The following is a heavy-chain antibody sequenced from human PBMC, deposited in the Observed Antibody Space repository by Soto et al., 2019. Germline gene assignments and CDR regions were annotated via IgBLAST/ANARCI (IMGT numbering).Heavy chain of an antibody. CDR1: GCSISSSSYY. D-gene: IGHD3-16*01. Sequence: PSETLSLTCTVPGCSISSSSYYWGWIRQPPGKGLEWIGSIYYSGSTYYNPSLKSRVTISVDTSKNQFSLKLSSVTAADTAVYYCATTGLGESPPLFPDGMDVWGQGTTVT. V-gene: IGHV4-39*01. J-gene: IGHJ6*02. CDR3: ATTGLGESPPLFPDGMDV. CDR2: IYYSGST.